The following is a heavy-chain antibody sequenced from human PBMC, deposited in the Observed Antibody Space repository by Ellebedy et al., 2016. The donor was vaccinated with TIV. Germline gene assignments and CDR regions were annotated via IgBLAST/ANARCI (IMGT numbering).Heavy chain of an antibody. D-gene: IGHD6-19*01. CDR3: ARGGGGWYFDN. V-gene: IGHV4-4*02. CDR2: IYHSGST. CDR1: GDSISSPNW. J-gene: IGHJ4*02. Sequence: MPSETLSLTCAVSGDSISSPNWWCWVRQPPGEGLEWVGEIYHSGSTNYNPSLKSRVTISLDKSKNQFSLKLASVLAADTAVYFCARGGGGWYFDNWGQGTLVTVTS.